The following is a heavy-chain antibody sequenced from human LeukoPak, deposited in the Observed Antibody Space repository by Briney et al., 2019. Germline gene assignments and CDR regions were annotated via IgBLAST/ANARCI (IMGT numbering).Heavy chain of an antibody. CDR2: INSDGSWT. V-gene: IGHV3-74*01. Sequence: GGSLRLSCAASGSYWMHWVRQAPGKGLVWVSHINSDGSWTNYADSVKGRFTISRDNAKNTVYLEMNSLSVEDTATYYCIRDFRSADLWGQGTLVTVTS. CDR1: GSYW. CDR3: IRDFRSADL. J-gene: IGHJ5*02.